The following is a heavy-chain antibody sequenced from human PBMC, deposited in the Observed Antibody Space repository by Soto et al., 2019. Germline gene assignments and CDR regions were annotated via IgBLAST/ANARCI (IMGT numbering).Heavy chain of an antibody. CDR2: IGPYDRKT. Sequence: HVQLVQSGAEVKTPGASVKVSCRTSGYTFSNYGISWVRQAPGQGLEWMGWIGPYDRKTDYAQNFQGRVTMTADTSTSTAYMELRSLRSDDTAVYYCARDPSGEVVPAASDSWGQGPLVTVSS. CDR1: GYTFSNYG. D-gene: IGHD2-2*01. CDR3: ARDPSGEVVPAASDS. J-gene: IGHJ4*02. V-gene: IGHV1-18*01.